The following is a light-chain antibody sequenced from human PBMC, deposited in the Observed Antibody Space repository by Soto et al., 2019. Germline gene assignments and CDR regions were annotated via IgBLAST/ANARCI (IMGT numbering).Light chain of an antibody. CDR2: DVN. CDR1: SNDVGGYNF. J-gene: IGLJ1*01. V-gene: IGLV2-11*01. CDR3: CSYVGSDSSFV. Sequence: QSVLTQPRSLSGSPGLSVTISCTGTSNDVGGYNFVSWYQQHPGKVPKLIIYDVNIRPSGVPDRFSASKSGITASLTISGLQAEDEADYYCCSYVGSDSSFVFGSGTKVT.